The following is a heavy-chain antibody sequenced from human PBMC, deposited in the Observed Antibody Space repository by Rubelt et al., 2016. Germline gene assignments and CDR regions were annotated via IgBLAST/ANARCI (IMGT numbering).Heavy chain of an antibody. Sequence: WIGSIYYSGSTYYNPSLKSRVTISVDTSKNQFSLKLSSVTAADTAVYYCARRVEGITIFGVGLRWFDPWGQGTLFTVSS. V-gene: IGHV4-39*01. J-gene: IGHJ5*02. CDR3: ARRVEGITIFGVGLRWFDP. D-gene: IGHD3-3*01. CDR2: IYYSGST.